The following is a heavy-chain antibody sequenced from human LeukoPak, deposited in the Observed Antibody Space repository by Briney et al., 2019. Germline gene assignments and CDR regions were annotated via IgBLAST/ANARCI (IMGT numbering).Heavy chain of an antibody. D-gene: IGHD2-2*01. Sequence: ASVKVSCKASGYTFTDYDISWVRQAPGQGFEWIGWISVYSGNTNYAQKLQGRVTMTTDTSTSTAYMELRSLRSDDTAVYYCARARYCSSTSCPGYYYYGMDVWGQGTTVTVSS. J-gene: IGHJ6*02. CDR1: GYTFTDYD. V-gene: IGHV1-18*01. CDR2: ISVYSGNT. CDR3: ARARYCSSTSCPGYYYYGMDV.